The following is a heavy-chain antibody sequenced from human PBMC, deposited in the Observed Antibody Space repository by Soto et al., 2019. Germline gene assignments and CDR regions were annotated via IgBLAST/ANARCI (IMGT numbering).Heavy chain of an antibody. CDR2: INYSGST. D-gene: IGHD6-19*01. CDR3: ARGRNSGWWTLGRFDY. CDR1: GGSISSSSYY. Sequence: SETLSLTCTVSGGSISSSSYYWSWIRQPPGRGLEWIGRINYSGSTNYNPSLKSRVTISVDTSKNQFSLKLSSVTAADTAVYYCARGRNSGWWTLGRFDYWGQGTLVTVSS. V-gene: IGHV4-39*01. J-gene: IGHJ4*02.